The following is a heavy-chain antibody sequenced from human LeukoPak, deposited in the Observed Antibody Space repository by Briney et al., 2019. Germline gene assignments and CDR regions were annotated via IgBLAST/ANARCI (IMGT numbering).Heavy chain of an antibody. CDR2: IDPSDSYT. V-gene: IGHV5-10-1*01. D-gene: IGHD3-22*01. Sequence: GESLKISCKGSGYSFTSYWISWVRQMPGKGLEWMGRIDPSDSYTNYSPPFQGHVTISADKSISTAYLQWSSLKASDTAMYYCARQTYYYDSSGYPAPFDYWGQGTLVTVSS. J-gene: IGHJ4*02. CDR1: GYSFTSYW. CDR3: ARQTYYYDSSGYPAPFDY.